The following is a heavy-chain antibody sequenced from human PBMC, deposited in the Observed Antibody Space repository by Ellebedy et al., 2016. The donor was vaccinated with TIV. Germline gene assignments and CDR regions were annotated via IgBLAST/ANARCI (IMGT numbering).Heavy chain of an antibody. CDR1: GFTFSASG. Sequence: GESLKISCAASGFTFSASGMTWARQAPGKGLEWVSGISSGGITYYADSVRGRFTISRDGSKNTLYLQMNSLRAEDTAVYYCASRGYSYAPSAWGQGTLVSVSS. J-gene: IGHJ5*02. V-gene: IGHV3-23*01. CDR2: ISSGGIT. CDR3: ASRGYSYAPSA. D-gene: IGHD5-18*01.